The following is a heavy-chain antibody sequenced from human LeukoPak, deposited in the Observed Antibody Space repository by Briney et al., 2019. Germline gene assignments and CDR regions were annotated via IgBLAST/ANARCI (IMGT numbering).Heavy chain of an antibody. CDR2: IKEDGREK. V-gene: IGHV3-7*01. Sequence: GGSLRLSCAASGFDFSTYWMTWVRRAPGKGLEWVANIKEDGREKYNVDSVKGRFTISRDNAKNSLYLQMNSVRVEDTAVYYCARDPLRRFDIWGQGTMVTVSS. J-gene: IGHJ3*02. CDR3: ARDPLRRFDI. CDR1: GFDFSTYW.